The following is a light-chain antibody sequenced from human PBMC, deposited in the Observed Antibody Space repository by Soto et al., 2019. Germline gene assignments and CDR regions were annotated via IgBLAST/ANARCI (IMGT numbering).Light chain of an antibody. Sequence: AIQLTQSPSSLYASVGGRVTITCRASQAIRTALGWYQQKPGKVPKLLIYAASILQSGVPSRCSGSGSGTDFTLTISSLQAEDFATYYCLLDFRYFWAFGQGTKVDIK. CDR1: QAIRTA. CDR2: AAS. CDR3: LLDFRYFWA. V-gene: IGKV1-6*01. J-gene: IGKJ1*01.